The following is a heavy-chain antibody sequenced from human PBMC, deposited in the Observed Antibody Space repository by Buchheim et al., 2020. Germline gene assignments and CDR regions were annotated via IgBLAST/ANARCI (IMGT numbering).Heavy chain of an antibody. CDR1: GLNFSTYG. D-gene: IGHD3-22*01. CDR2: ISYDGRNK. CDR3: AKAITKIVDAIDY. Sequence: QVQLVESGGGVVQPGRSLRLSCVVSGLNFSTYGLDWVRQAPGKGLEWVALISYDGRNKFYADSVKGRFTISRDHSQNTLFLQMNSLRTDDTALYYCAKAITKIVDAIDYWGQGTL. V-gene: IGHV3-30*18. J-gene: IGHJ4*02.